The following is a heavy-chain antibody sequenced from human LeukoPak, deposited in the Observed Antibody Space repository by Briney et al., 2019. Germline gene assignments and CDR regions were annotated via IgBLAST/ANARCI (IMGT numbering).Heavy chain of an antibody. CDR1: GYTLTGYY. D-gene: IGHD6-13*01. J-gene: IGHJ3*02. V-gene: IGHV1-46*01. CDR2: INPGGGST. CDR3: ARETAAAEEDAFDI. Sequence: ASVKVSCKASGYTLTGYYMHWVRQAPGQGLEWMGIINPGGGSTSYGQKFQGRVSMARDMSTSTVYMELNSLRSEDTGVYYCARETAAAEEDAFDIWGQGTMVTVSS.